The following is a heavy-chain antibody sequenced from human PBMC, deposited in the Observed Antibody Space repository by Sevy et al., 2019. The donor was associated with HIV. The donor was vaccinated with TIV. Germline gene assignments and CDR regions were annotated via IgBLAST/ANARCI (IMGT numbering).Heavy chain of an antibody. CDR2: IVTYNGNI. CDR3: ARISTLRGKFHWFDP. CDR1: GYTFSSYG. V-gene: IGHV1-18*01. J-gene: IGHJ5*02. Sequence: ASVKVSCKASGYTFSSYGISWVRQVPGQGLEWMGWIVTYNGNIKYSQKVQDRVTMTTDTSTSTAYMELRSLTSDDTAVYFRARISTLRGKFHWFDPWGQGTLVTVSS. D-gene: IGHD3-10*01.